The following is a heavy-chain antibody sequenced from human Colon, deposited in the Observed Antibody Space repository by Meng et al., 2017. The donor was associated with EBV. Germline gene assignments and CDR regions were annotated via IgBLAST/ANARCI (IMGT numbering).Heavy chain of an antibody. CDR3: ARHSGYNQGY. J-gene: IGHJ4*02. Sequence: QLPLQQSGPRLLQPSGTRSLTCAVSGGSISSGNFWSWVRQPPGKGLEWVGQIYDTGGANYNPSLQSRVTISVDKSKNQFSLNLNSVTAADTAAYYCARHSGYNQGYWGQGTLVTVSS. V-gene: IGHV4-4*02. D-gene: IGHD6-25*01. CDR2: IYDTGGA. CDR1: GGSISSGNF.